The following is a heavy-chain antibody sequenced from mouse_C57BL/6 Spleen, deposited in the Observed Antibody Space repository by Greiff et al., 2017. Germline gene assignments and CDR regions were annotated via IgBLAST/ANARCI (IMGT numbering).Heavy chain of an antibody. CDR3: ARGLYLKIFDD. D-gene: IGHD2-12*01. CDR1: GYAFSSSW. Sequence: LQESGPELVKPGASVKISCKASGYAFSSSWMNWVKQRPGKGLEWIGRIYPGDGDTNYNGKFKGKATLTADKSSSTAYMQLSSLKSEDSAVYFCARGLYLKIFDDWGQGTTLTVSS. CDR2: IYPGDGDT. J-gene: IGHJ2*01. V-gene: IGHV1-82*01.